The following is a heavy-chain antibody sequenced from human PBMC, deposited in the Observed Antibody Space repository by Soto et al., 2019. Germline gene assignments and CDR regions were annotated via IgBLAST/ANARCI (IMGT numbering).Heavy chain of an antibody. Sequence: ESGGGLVQPGGSLRLSCSASGFTFSSYAMHWVRQAPGKGLEYVSAISSNGGSTNYADSVKGRFTISRDNSKNTLYLQMSSLRAEDTAVYYCVKGNYYDSSGYYSHNLFDYWGQGTLVTVSS. D-gene: IGHD3-22*01. CDR1: GFTFSSYA. V-gene: IGHV3-64D*08. J-gene: IGHJ4*02. CDR3: VKGNYYDSSGYYSHNLFDY. CDR2: ISSNGGST.